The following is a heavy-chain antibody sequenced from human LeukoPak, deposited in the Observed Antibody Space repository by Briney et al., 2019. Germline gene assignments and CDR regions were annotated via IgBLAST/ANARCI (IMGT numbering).Heavy chain of an antibody. Sequence: SETLSLTCAVYGGSFSGYYWSWIRQPPGKGLEWIGEINHSGSTNYNPSLKCRVTISVDTSKNQFSLKLSSVTAADTAVYYCASGYYDSSGYYYDYWGQGTLVTASS. CDR2: INHSGST. D-gene: IGHD3-22*01. CDR3: ASGYYDSSGYYYDY. CDR1: GGSFSGYY. J-gene: IGHJ4*02. V-gene: IGHV4-34*01.